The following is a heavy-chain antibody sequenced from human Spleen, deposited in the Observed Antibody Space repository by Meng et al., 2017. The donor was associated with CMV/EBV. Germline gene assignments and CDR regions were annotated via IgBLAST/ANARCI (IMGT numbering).Heavy chain of an antibody. V-gene: IGHV4-34*01. J-gene: IGHJ4*02. CDR3: ASGYYDSSGYYFSFDY. CDR1: GGSFGGYY. D-gene: IGHD3-22*01. Sequence: YGGSFGGYYWGWIRQPPGKGLEWIGEINHSGSTNYNPSLKSRVTISVDTSKNQFSLKLSSVTAADTAVYYCASGYYDSSGYYFSFDYWGQGTLVTVSS. CDR2: INHSGST.